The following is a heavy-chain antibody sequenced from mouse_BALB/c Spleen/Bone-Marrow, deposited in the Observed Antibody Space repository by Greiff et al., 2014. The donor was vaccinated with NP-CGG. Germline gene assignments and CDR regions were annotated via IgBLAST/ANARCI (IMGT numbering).Heavy chain of an antibody. Sequence: QVHVKQSGAELVKPGASVKLSCKASGYTFTSYYMYWVKQRPGQGLEWIGEINPSNGDTNFNEKFKSKATLTVDKSSSTAYTQLSSLTSEDSAVYYCTREGDSPFAYWGQGTLVTVSA. D-gene: IGHD2-13*01. CDR3: TREGDSPFAY. CDR2: INPSNGDT. CDR1: GYTFTSYY. J-gene: IGHJ3*01. V-gene: IGHV1S81*02.